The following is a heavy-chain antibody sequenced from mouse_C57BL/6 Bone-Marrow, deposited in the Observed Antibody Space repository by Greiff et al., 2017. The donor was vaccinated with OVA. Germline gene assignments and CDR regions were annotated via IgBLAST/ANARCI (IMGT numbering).Heavy chain of an antibody. V-gene: IGHV1-82*01. CDR2: IYPGDGDT. J-gene: IGHJ1*03. D-gene: IGHD3-3*01. CDR3: AREGTSYDV. CDR1: GYAFSSSW. Sequence: VQLQQSGPELVKPGASVKISCKASGYAFSSSWMNWVKQRPGKGLEWIGRIYPGDGDTNYNGKFKGKATLTADKSSSTAYMQLSSLTSEDSAVYFCAREGTSYDVWGTGTTVTVSS.